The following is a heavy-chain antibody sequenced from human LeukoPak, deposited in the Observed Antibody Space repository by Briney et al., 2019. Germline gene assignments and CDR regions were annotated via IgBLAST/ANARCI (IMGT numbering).Heavy chain of an antibody. D-gene: IGHD3-3*02. V-gene: IGHV1-46*01. CDR2: INPSGGST. CDR3: AKEESGHFWSGYYLSHNWFDP. Sequence: ASVKVSCKASGYTFTSYYMHWVRQAPGQGLEWMGIINPSGGSTSYAQKFQGRVTMTRDTSTSTVYMELSSLRSEDTAVYYCAKEESGHFWSGYYLSHNWFDPWGQGTLVTVSS. J-gene: IGHJ5*02. CDR1: GYTFTSYY.